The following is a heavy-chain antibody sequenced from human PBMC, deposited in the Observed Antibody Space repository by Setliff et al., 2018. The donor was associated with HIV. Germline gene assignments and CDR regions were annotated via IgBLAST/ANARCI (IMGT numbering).Heavy chain of an antibody. CDR2: ISQSGST. V-gene: IGHV4-34*01. D-gene: IGHD1-26*01. Sequence: SETLSLTCAVYGGSFSGYYWTWIRQPPGMGLEWIGEISQSGSTNYNASLKSRVTMSVDASQRQFSLNLTSVTAADTAVYCCARGSWVGATTPTDYWGRGKLVTVSS. CDR3: ARGSWVGATTPTDY. J-gene: IGHJ4*02. CDR1: GGSFSGYY.